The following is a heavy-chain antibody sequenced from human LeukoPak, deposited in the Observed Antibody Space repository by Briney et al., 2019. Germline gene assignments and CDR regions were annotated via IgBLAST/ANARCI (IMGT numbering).Heavy chain of an antibody. V-gene: IGHV1-69*04. D-gene: IGHD2-21*02. Sequence: GASVKVSCKASGYAFTSYAISWVRQALGQGLEWMGRIIPILGITNYAQKFQDRVTMTADKSTSTAYMELSSLRSEDTAVYYCAKHPAIVVMTDHPGGAFDIWGQGTMVTVSS. J-gene: IGHJ3*02. CDR2: IIPILGIT. CDR1: GYAFTSYA. CDR3: AKHPAIVVMTDHPGGAFDI.